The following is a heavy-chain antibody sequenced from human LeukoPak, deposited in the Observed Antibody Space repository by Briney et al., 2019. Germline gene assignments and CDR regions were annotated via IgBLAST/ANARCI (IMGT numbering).Heavy chain of an antibody. CDR3: ATGYSAWSFGY. CDR2: ISSDGSNK. J-gene: IGHJ4*02. D-gene: IGHD6-19*01. Sequence: GGSLRLSCAASGFTLSTYGMHWVRQDPGKGLEWVAVISSDGSNKFYADSVKGRFTISRDGSKNTLYLQMNSLRAEDTAMYFCATGYSAWSFGYWGQGTLVTVSS. V-gene: IGHV3-30*03. CDR1: GFTLSTYG.